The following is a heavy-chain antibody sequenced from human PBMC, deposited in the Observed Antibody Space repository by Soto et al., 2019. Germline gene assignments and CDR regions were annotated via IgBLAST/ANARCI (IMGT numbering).Heavy chain of an antibody. D-gene: IGHD2-21*01. Sequence: QITLKESGPTLVKPTQTLTLTCTFSGFSLSTSGVGVGWIRQPPGKALEWLALIYWNDDKRYSPSLESSLTITKDTSKNQVVLTMTNMDPVDTATCYCARLISQMASFDYWGQGTLVTVSS. CDR3: ARLISQMASFDY. V-gene: IGHV2-5*01. J-gene: IGHJ4*02. CDR1: GFSLSTSGVG. CDR2: IYWNDDK.